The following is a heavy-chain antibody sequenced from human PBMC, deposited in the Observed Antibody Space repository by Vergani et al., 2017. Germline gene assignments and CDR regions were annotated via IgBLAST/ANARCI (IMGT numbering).Heavy chain of an antibody. J-gene: IGHJ4*02. CDR3: YTDYPDY. CDR1: GITFKNAW. Sequence: EVQVVESGGGLIKPGGSLRVSCGVRGITFKNAWINWVSQATGKGLEWIGRIRSKNDGGTADYAAPLKGRFTISRDDSKDSAFLLLNNLKTEDTAVYFCYTDYPDYCLPGTLVTVSS. V-gene: IGHV3-15*01. CDR2: IRSKNDGGTA. D-gene: IGHD2-2*02.